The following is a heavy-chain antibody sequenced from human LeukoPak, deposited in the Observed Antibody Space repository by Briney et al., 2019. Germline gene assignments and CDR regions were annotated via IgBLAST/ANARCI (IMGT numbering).Heavy chain of an antibody. CDR1: GYNFISYY. D-gene: IGHD5-24*01. J-gene: IGHJ3*02. Sequence: GASVKVSCKASGYNFISYYMHWVRQAPGQGLEWMGIINPSGGYTTYAQKFQGRVTMTRDTSTSTVYLELSSLRSDDTAVYYCARVRDGYNDAYDIWGQGTMVTVSS. V-gene: IGHV1-46*01. CDR3: ARVRDGYNDAYDI. CDR2: INPSGGYT.